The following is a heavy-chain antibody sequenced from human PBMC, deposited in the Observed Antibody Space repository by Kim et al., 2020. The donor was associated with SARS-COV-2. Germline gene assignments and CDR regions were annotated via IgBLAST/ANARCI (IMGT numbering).Heavy chain of an antibody. CDR2: IRNNGATT. J-gene: IGHJ6*02. Sequence: GGSLRLSCSASGFTFRSYSMNWVRQAPGKGLEWLSYIRNNGATTYYADSVKGRFTVSRDNAANSLYLQMNSLRDEDTAVYYCARDRGDPQNPYYYYGMDVWGQGTTVTVSS. V-gene: IGHV3-48*02. D-gene: IGHD2-21*02. CDR1: GFTFRSYS. CDR3: ARDRGDPQNPYYYYGMDV.